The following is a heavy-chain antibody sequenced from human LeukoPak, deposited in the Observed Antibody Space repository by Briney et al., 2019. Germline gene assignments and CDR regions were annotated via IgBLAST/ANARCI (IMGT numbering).Heavy chain of an antibody. J-gene: IGHJ3*02. CDR1: GFTFSSYG. CDR2: ISYDGSNK. D-gene: IGHD5-24*01. V-gene: IGHV3-30*18. CDR3: AKDTGDGYNYVDAFDI. Sequence: GRFLRLSCAASGFTFSSYGMHWVRQAPGKGLEWVAVISYDGSNKYYADSVKGRFTISRDNSKNTLYLQMNSLRAEDTAVYYCAKDTGDGYNYVDAFDIWGQGTMVTVSS.